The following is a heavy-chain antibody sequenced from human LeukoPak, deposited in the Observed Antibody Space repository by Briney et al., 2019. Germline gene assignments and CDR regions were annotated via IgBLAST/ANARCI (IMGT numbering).Heavy chain of an antibody. J-gene: IGHJ3*02. CDR1: GFTFSSYA. V-gene: IGHV3-30-3*01. Sequence: PGGSLRLSCAASGFTFSSYAMHWVRQAPGKGLEWVAVISYDGSNKYYADSVKGRFTISRDNSKNTLYLQMNSLRAEDTAVYYCAYPGIAAAGTGLFDIWGQGTMVTVSS. D-gene: IGHD6-13*01. CDR3: AYPGIAAAGTGLFDI. CDR2: ISYDGSNK.